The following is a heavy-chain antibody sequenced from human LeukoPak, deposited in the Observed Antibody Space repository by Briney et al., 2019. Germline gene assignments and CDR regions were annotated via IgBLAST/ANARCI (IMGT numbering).Heavy chain of an antibody. CDR3: ARAPPPDYDFWSGRYYYYYMDV. Sequence: GGSLRLSCAASGFTFSSYAMHWVRQAPGKGLEWVAVISYDGSNKYYADSAKGRFTISRDNSKNTLYLQMNSLRAEDTAVYYCARAPPPDYDFWSGRYYYYYMDVWGKGTTVTVSS. J-gene: IGHJ6*03. D-gene: IGHD3-3*01. CDR2: ISYDGSNK. V-gene: IGHV3-30*01. CDR1: GFTFSSYA.